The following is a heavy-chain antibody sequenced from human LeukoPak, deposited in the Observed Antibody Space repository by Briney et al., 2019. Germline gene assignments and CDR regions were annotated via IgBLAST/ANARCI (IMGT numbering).Heavy chain of an antibody. Sequence: GGSLRLSCAASGFTFSSYGMHWVRQAPGKGLEWVAVISYDGSNKYYADSVKGRFTISRDNSKNTLYLQMNSLRAEDTAVYYCAKDGYSSSSDERNYYYYGMDVWGQGTTVTVSS. CDR2: ISYDGSNK. CDR3: AKDGYSSSSDERNYYYYGMDV. D-gene: IGHD6-6*01. J-gene: IGHJ6*02. CDR1: GFTFSSYG. V-gene: IGHV3-30*18.